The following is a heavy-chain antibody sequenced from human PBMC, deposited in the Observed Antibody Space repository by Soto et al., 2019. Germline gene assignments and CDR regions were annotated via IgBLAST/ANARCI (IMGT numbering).Heavy chain of an antibody. Sequence: ASVKVSCKASGYTFTGYGISWVRQAPGQGLEWMGWISAYNGNTNYAQKLQGRVTMTTDTSTSTAYMELRSLRSDDTAVYYCARGGWAVVVTAAKSPPHNWFDPWGQGTLVTVSS. CDR1: GYTFTGYG. D-gene: IGHD2-2*01. V-gene: IGHV1-18*04. CDR3: ARGGWAVVVTAAKSPPHNWFDP. J-gene: IGHJ5*02. CDR2: ISAYNGNT.